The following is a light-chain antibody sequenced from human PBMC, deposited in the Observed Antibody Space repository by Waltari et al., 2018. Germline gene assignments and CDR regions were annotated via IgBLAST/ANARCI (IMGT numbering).Light chain of an antibody. Sequence: IVMTQSPATLYVAPGERATLPCRASHSVSSRLAWYQQKPGQAPRLIIYHASTRATGVPTRFSGSGSGTEFTLTISSLQSEDFAVYYCQRYNNGGKTFGPGTKLEIK. CDR2: HAS. J-gene: IGKJ2*01. CDR3: QRYNNGGKT. V-gene: IGKV3-15*01. CDR1: HSVSSR.